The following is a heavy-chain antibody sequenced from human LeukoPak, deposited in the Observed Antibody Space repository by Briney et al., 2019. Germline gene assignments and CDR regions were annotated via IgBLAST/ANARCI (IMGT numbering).Heavy chain of an antibody. J-gene: IGHJ5*02. CDR3: ARARVPTTVTKGGWFDP. D-gene: IGHD4-17*01. Sequence: PGGSLRLSCAASGFTFSGYSMGWVRQAPGKGLEWVANMNHDGSEKYYVDSVKGRFTTSRDNAKNSLYLQMNSLRAEDTALYYCARARVPTTVTKGGWFDPWGQGTLVTVSS. CDR2: MNHDGSEK. V-gene: IGHV3-7*01. CDR1: GFTFSGYS.